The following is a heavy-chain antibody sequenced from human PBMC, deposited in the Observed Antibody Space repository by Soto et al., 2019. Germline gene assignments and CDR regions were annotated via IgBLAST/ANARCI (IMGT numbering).Heavy chain of an antibody. D-gene: IGHD6-13*01. J-gene: IGHJ3*02. Sequence: PSETLSLTCTVSGGSISSGGYYWSWIRQHPGKGLEWIGYIYYSGSTYYNPSLKSRVTISVDTSKNQFSLKLSSVTAADTAVYYCARDLGSSSWLRGGAFDIWGQGTMVTVSS. V-gene: IGHV4-31*03. CDR1: GGSISSGGYY. CDR2: IYYSGST. CDR3: ARDLGSSSWLRGGAFDI.